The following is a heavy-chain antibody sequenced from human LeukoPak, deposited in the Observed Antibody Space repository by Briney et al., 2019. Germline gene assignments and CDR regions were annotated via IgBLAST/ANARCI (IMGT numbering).Heavy chain of an antibody. J-gene: IGHJ4*02. Sequence: GGSLRLSCAASGFTFSSYGMHWVRQAPGKGLEWVAFIWYDGSNKYYADSVKGRFTISRDNSKNTLYLQMNSLRAEDTAVYYCAKDREDYVWGSYRWGGYLFDYWGQGTLVTVSS. CDR1: GFTFSSYG. CDR3: AKDREDYVWGSYRWGGYLFDY. CDR2: IWYDGSNK. D-gene: IGHD3-16*02. V-gene: IGHV3-30*02.